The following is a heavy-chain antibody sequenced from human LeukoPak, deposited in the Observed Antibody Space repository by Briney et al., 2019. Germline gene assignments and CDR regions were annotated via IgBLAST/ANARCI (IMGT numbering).Heavy chain of an antibody. D-gene: IGHD4-17*01. Sequence: SETLPLTCTVSGDSISGFHWSWIRQAPGKGLECIGYSYYTGKTNYNPSLQSRVTISVDTSKNQFSLTLSSVTAADSAVYYCARLRGDRTASLDYWGQGTLVTVSS. V-gene: IGHV4-59*08. J-gene: IGHJ4*02. CDR1: GDSISGFH. CDR3: ARLRGDRTASLDY. CDR2: SYYTGKT.